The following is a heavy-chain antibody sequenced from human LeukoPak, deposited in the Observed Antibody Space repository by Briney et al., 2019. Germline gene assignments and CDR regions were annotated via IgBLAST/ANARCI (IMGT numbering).Heavy chain of an antibody. D-gene: IGHD3-22*01. CDR2: IYYSGST. CDR1: GGSISSYY. V-gene: IGHV4-59*08. Sequence: PSETLSLTCTVSGGSISSYYWTWIRQTPGKGLEWIGDIYYSGSTNYNPSLKSRVTISVDTSKNQFSLKLSSVTAADTAVYYGARGCAGYYDSSGNSAVPTVVDYWGQGTLVTVSS. CDR3: ARGCAGYYDSSGNSAVPTVVDY. J-gene: IGHJ4*02.